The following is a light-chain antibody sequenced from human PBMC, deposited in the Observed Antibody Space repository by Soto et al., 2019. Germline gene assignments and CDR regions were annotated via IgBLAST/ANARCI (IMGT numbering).Light chain of an antibody. V-gene: IGKV3-20*01. J-gene: IGKJ4*01. CDR1: QYISSNY. Sequence: EVVLTQSPGTLSLSPGERATLSCRASQYISSNYLAWYQQKPGRAPRLLIFGAFNRAPGVPDRFSGSASGTDFALTISGLEPEDFAVYYCQQYDTSPLTFGGWTKV. CDR2: GAF. CDR3: QQYDTSPLT.